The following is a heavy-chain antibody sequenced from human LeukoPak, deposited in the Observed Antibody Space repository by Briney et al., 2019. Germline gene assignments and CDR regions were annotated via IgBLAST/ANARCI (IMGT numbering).Heavy chain of an antibody. D-gene: IGHD2-15*01. V-gene: IGHV3-48*03. CDR3: ARDGGGSKDY. Sequence: GRSLRLSCAACGCSFRSYEMTWVRQAPGMGLDLVSYISGSGSTRTYADSVKGRFTISRDNAKNSLYLQMNNLRAEDTAVYYCARDGGGSKDYWGQGALVTVSS. CDR2: ISGSGSTR. J-gene: IGHJ4*02. CDR1: GCSFRSYE.